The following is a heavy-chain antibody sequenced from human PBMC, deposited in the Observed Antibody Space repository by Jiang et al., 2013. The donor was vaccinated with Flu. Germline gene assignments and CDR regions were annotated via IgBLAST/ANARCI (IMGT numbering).Heavy chain of an antibody. Sequence: TVSGGSSTSYYWTWIRQTAGKGLEWIGRMYSSGSTNYSPSLQSRVTMSVDTSKNQFSLKLRSVTAADTAMYYCAITYYFDSSDYFSNDAFNVWGRGTMVTVSP. CDR3: AITYYFDSSDYFSNDAFNV. CDR2: MYSSGST. V-gene: IGHV4-4*07. CDR1: GGSSTSYY. J-gene: IGHJ3*01. D-gene: IGHD3-22*01.